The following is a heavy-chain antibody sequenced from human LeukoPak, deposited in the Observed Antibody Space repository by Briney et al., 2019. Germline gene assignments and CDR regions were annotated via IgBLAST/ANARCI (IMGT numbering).Heavy chain of an antibody. J-gene: IGHJ4*02. CDR2: ISYDGSNK. D-gene: IGHD2-21*02. V-gene: IGHV3-30*03. CDR3: ARDLHVVVTASHFDY. CDR1: EFTFSSYW. Sequence: PGGSLRLSCTASEFTFSSYWMHWVRQAPGKGLEWVAVISYDGSNKYYADSVKGRFTISRDNSKNTLYLQMNSLRAEDTAVYYCARDLHVVVTASHFDYWGQGTLVTVSS.